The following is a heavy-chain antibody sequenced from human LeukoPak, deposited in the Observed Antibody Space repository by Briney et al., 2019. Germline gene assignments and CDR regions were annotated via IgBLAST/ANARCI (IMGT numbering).Heavy chain of an antibody. V-gene: IGHV3-74*01. CDR2: INSDGSST. CDR3: ARDHGYSYYYYYYYMDV. CDR1: GFTFSSYW. D-gene: IGHD5-18*01. J-gene: IGHJ6*03. Sequence: GGSLRLSCAASGFTFSSYWMHWVRQAPGKGLVWVSRINSDGSSTSYADSVKGRFTISRDNAKNTLYLQMNSLRAEDTAVYYCARDHGYSYYYYYYYMDVWGKGTTVTVSS.